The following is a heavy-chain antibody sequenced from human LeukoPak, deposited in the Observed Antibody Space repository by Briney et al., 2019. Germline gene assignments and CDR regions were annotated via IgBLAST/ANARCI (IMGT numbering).Heavy chain of an antibody. Sequence: GGSLRLSCAVSGGTFSAYCMAWVRQSPGKGLEWVAEINEDGSVKYYVDSMKGRFTISRDNAKNSLYLQMNSLGAEDTAVYYCAKVPRDSDCYWGQGTLVTVSS. V-gene: IGHV3-7*01. D-gene: IGHD2-21*02. CDR2: INEDGSVK. CDR1: GGTFSAYC. J-gene: IGHJ4*02. CDR3: AKVPRDSDCY.